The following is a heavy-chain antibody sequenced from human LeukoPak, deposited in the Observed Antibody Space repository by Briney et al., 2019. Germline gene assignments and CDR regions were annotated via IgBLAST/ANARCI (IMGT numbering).Heavy chain of an antibody. J-gene: IGHJ5*02. CDR3: AKDIVSGSWGP. CDR1: GFSFNTYS. D-gene: IGHD3-10*01. CDR2: ISRTSEST. Sequence: RSGGSLRLSCAASGFSFNTYSMTWVRQAPGKGLEWVSIISRTSESTFYADSVKGRFTISRDNSKNTLYLQMNSLRAEDTALYYCAKDIVSGSWGPWGQGTLVTVSS. V-gene: IGHV3-23*01.